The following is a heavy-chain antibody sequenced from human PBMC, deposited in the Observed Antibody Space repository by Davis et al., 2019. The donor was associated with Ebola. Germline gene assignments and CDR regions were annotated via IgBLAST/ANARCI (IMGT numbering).Heavy chain of an antibody. Sequence: GESLKISCAASRFTVSSYGMHWVRQAPGKGLEWVAVIWYDGSNKYYADSVKGRFTISRDNSKNTLYLQMNSLRAEDTAVYYCARDHNDYDILTGSIDYWGQGTLVTVSS. CDR3: ARDHNDYDILTGSIDY. CDR2: IWYDGSNK. CDR1: RFTVSSYG. V-gene: IGHV3-33*01. J-gene: IGHJ4*02. D-gene: IGHD3-9*01.